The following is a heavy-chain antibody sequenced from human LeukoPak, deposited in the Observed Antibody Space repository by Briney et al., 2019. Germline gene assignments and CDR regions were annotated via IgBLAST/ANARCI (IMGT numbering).Heavy chain of an antibody. J-gene: IGHJ4*02. CDR1: EFTFSSYW. D-gene: IGHD3-10*01. V-gene: IGHV3-7*01. Sequence: GGSLRLSCAAFEFTFSSYWMTWVRQAPGKGLEWVANIKHDGSEKYYVDSVKGRSTISRDNAKNSLYLQMNSLRVEDTAVYYCARSVYGSGSYWGQGTLVTVSS. CDR2: IKHDGSEK. CDR3: ARSVYGSGSY.